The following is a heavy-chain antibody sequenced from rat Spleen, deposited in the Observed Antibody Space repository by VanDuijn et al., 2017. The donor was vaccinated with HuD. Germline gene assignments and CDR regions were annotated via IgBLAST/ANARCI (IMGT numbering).Heavy chain of an antibody. V-gene: IGHV5-25*01. CDR1: GFTFSDYY. J-gene: IGHJ4*01. CDR2: ISTGGGNT. D-gene: IGHD1-6*01. Sequence: EVQLVGSGGGLVQPGRSMKLSCAASGFTFSDYYMAWVRQAPTKGLEWVASISTGGGNTYYRDSVKGRFTISRDNAKNTQYLQMDSLRSEDTATYYCAREDTTDYYYPYVMDAWGQGASVTVSS. CDR3: AREDTTDYYYPYVMDA.